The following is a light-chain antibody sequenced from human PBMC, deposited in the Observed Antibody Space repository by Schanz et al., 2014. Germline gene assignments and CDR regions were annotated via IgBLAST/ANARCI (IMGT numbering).Light chain of an antibody. J-gene: IGLJ2*01. CDR3: SSYAGSNNVV. CDR2: EGS. V-gene: IGLV2-14*02. CDR1: GNDIGMYNL. Sequence: QSALTQPASVSGSPGQSITISCSGTGNDIGMYNLVSWYQQHPGKAPKLIIYEGSARASGVSNRFSGSKSGNTASLTVSGLQAEDEADYYCSSYAGSNNVVFGGGTKLTVL.